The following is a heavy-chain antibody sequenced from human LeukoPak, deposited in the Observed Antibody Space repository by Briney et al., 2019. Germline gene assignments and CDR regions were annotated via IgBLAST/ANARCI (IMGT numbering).Heavy chain of an antibody. V-gene: IGHV3-48*01. CDR2: ISSSSSTI. D-gene: IGHD1/OR15-1a*01. J-gene: IGHJ6*02. CDR1: GFTFSSHS. CDR3: ARENSYYYGMDV. Sequence: PGGSLRLSCAASGFTFSSHSMNWVRQAPGKGLERVSYISSSSSTIYYADSVKGRFTISRDNAKKSLYLQMNSLRAEDTAVYYCARENSYYYGMDVWGQGTTVTVSS.